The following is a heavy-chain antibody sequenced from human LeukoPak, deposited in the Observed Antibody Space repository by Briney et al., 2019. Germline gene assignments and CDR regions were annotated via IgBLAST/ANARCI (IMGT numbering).Heavy chain of an antibody. CDR3: AREWALGVARWPIDY. V-gene: IGHV3-21*01. CDR2: ISSSSYI. D-gene: IGHD3-10*01. CDR1: GFTFSSYS. Sequence: PEGSLRLSCAASGFTFSSYSMNWVRQAPGKGLEWVSSISSSSYIYYADSVKGRFTISRDNAKNSLYLQMNSLRAEDTAVYYCAREWALGVARWPIDYWGQGTPVTVSS. J-gene: IGHJ4*02.